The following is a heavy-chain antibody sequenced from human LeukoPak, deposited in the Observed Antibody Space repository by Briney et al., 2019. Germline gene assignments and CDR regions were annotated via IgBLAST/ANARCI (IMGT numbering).Heavy chain of an antibody. CDR2: IYHSGST. J-gene: IGHJ3*02. CDR3: ARDLRYYDFWSGPDAFDI. V-gene: IGHV4-30-2*01. Sequence: SETLSLTCTVSGGSISSGGYYWSWIRQPPGKGLEWIGYIYHSGSTYYNPSLKSRVTISVDRSKNQFSLKLSSVTAADTAVYYCARDLRYYDFWSGPDAFDIWGQGTMVTVSS. D-gene: IGHD3-3*01. CDR1: GGSISSGGYY.